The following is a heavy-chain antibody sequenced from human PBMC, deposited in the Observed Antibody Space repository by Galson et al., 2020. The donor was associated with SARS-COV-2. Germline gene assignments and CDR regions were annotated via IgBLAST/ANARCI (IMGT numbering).Heavy chain of an antibody. J-gene: IGHJ6*02. V-gene: IGHV2-70*01. D-gene: IGHD3-22*01. CDR1: GFSLSTSGMC. CDR2: IDWDDDK. Sequence: SGPTLVTPTQTLTLTCTFSGFSLSTSGMCVSWIRQPPGKALEWLALIDWDDDKYYITSLKTRLTISKDTSKNQVVLTMTNMDPVDTATYYCARIPLYDSGEVEGFWYYDGMDVWGQGTTVTGSS. CDR3: ARIPLYDSGEVEGFWYYDGMDV.